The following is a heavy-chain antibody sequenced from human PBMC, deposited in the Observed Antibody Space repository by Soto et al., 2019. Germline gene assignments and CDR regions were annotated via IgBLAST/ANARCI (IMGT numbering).Heavy chain of an antibody. V-gene: IGHV3-30*18. J-gene: IGHJ6*02. CDR2: IAYDSSVK. CDR1: GFEFRKYG. D-gene: IGHD6-6*01. Sequence: QLGWSLRLSCEGSGFEFRKYGIHWVRQAPGKGLEWVAVIAYDSSVKYYADSVKGRFPVSRDNSKNTVHLQMNSLRADDTAVYDCEKDQDIYDSNSLWVVDVGGQGTPVTVSS. CDR3: EKDQDIYDSNSLWVVDV.